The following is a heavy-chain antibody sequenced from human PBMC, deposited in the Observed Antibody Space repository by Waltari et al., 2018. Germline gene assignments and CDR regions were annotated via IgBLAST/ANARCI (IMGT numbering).Heavy chain of an antibody. CDR2: INHSGST. CDR1: GGSFSGYY. Sequence: QVQLQQWGAGLLKPSETLSLTCAVYGGSFSGYYWSWIRQPPGKGLEWIGEINHSGSTNYNPSLKSRVTISVDTSKNQFSLKLSSVTAADTAVYYCASALGYCSSTSCYGSAFDIWGQGTMVTVSS. D-gene: IGHD2-2*01. J-gene: IGHJ3*02. V-gene: IGHV4-34*01. CDR3: ASALGYCSSTSCYGSAFDI.